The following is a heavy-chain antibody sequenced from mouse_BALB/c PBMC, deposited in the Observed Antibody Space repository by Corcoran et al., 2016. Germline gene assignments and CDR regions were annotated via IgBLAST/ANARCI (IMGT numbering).Heavy chain of an antibody. Sequence: EVQLQQSGAELVKPGASVKLSCTASGFNIKDTYMHWVKQRPEQGLEWIGRIDTANGNTKYDPKFQGKAPITADTSSNTAYLQLSSLTAEDTAVYYCASSGPFAYWGQGTLVTVSA. V-gene: IGHV14-3*02. CDR3: ASSGPFAY. CDR1: GFNIKDTY. J-gene: IGHJ3*01. D-gene: IGHD3-1*01. CDR2: IDTANGNT.